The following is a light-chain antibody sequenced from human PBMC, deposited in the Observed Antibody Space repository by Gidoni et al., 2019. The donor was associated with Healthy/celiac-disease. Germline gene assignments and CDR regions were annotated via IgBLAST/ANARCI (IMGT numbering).Light chain of an antibody. CDR3: SLYTRSSTWV. Sequence: HSALTQPASVSGFPGQSITISCTGSSSDVAGSVFVSWYQQHPASPPKLIIYHGSNRPSGVSTRFSGSKSGNTASLTISGLQAEDEGDYYCSLYTRSSTWVFGGGTKLTVL. J-gene: IGLJ3*02. CDR1: SSDVAGSVF. CDR2: HGS. V-gene: IGLV2-14*03.